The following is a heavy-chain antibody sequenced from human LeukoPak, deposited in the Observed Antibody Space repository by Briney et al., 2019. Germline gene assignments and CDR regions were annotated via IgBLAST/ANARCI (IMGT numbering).Heavy chain of an antibody. CDR1: GYSISSGYY. D-gene: IGHD3-3*01. Sequence: ESLSLTCAVSGYSISSGYYWGWIRQPPGKGLEWVSSISDSGGRTYYADSVKGRFTISRDNSKNTLYLQMNSLRAEDTAVYYCSKGLWNFWSGYYYWGQGTLVTISS. CDR3: SKGLWNFWSGYYY. CDR2: ISDSGGRT. J-gene: IGHJ4*02. V-gene: IGHV3-23*01.